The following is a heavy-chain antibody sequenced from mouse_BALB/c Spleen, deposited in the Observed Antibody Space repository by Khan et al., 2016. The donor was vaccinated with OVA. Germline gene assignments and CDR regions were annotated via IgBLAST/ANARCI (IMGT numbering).Heavy chain of an antibody. V-gene: IGHV10S3*01. Sequence: EVQLVETGGGLVQPKGSLKLSCAASGFTFNTSAMNWVRQAPGKGLEWVGRIRTKSNNYGTYYADSAKDRLTISRDDSQRLLYLQMNNLKTEDTAIYYCVGEGWDYWGQGTSVTVSS. CDR3: VGEGWDY. CDR1: GFTFNTSA. CDR2: IRTKSNNYGT. J-gene: IGHJ4*01.